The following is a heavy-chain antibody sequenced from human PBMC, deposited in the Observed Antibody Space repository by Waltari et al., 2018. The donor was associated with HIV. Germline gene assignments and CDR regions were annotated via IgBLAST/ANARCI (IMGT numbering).Heavy chain of an antibody. CDR2: INPKTGDT. D-gene: IGHD3-10*01. J-gene: IGHJ4*02. CDR3: ARDPSYGFGENNY. Sequence: QLQLVEPGAEVNKPGASLSVSCKASGYAFTGFYIHRGRRAPGQGLEWVGWINPKTGDTNFAQKFQVRVTMTKDTSISTAYMELSRLTSDDTAVYYCARDPSYGFGENNYWGQGTLFTVSS. V-gene: IGHV1-2*02. CDR1: GYAFTGFY.